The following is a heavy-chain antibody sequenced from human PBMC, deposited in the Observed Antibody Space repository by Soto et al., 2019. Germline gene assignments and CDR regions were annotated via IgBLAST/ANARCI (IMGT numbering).Heavy chain of an antibody. D-gene: IGHD6-13*01. V-gene: IGHV3-7*01. CDR2: IKQDGSEK. Sequence: EVQLVESGGDLVQPGGSLRLSCAASGFTFSSYWMNWVRQAPGKGLEWVANIKQDGSEKYYVDSVKGRFTISRDNAKNSLFLQMNSLRAEDTAVYYCATDRSSLDAFDIWGQGTMGTVSS. J-gene: IGHJ3*02. CDR1: GFTFSSYW. CDR3: ATDRSSLDAFDI.